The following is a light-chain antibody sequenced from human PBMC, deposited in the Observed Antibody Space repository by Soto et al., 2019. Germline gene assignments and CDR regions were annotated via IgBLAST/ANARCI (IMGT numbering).Light chain of an antibody. J-gene: IGKJ2*01. CDR3: QQYKSYPYT. V-gene: IGKV1-5*03. Sequence: DIQMTPSSSTLLTSVGDRVNTTCRASQSIYSWLAWYQQKPGKAPKLLISKASTLQSGVPSRFSGSGSGTEFTLIISSLQPDDFASYYCQQYKSYPYTFGQGTKLEIK. CDR1: QSIYSW. CDR2: KAS.